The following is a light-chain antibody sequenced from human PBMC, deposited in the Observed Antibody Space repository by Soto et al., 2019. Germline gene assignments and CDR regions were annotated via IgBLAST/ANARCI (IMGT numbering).Light chain of an antibody. CDR3: QHYNSYSEA. CDR1: QTISSW. CDR2: KAS. J-gene: IGKJ1*01. V-gene: IGKV1-5*03. Sequence: DIQMTQSPSTLSGSVGDRVTINCRASQTISSWLAWYQQKPGKAPKLLIYKASTLKSGVPSRFSGSVAGTEFTLTISSLQPDDFATYYCQHYNSYSEAFGQGTKVELK.